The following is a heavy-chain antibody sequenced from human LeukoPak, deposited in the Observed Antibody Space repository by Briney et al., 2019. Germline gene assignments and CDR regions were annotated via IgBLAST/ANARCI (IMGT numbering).Heavy chain of an antibody. V-gene: IGHV4-4*07. D-gene: IGHD1-26*01. CDR1: GGSLSSYY. CDR2: IYTSGST. J-gene: IGHJ3*02. Sequence: SETLSLTCTVSGGSLSSYYWSWVRQPAGKGLEGIGRIYTSGSTNYNPSLKSRVTISVERCKKKCSLKLSSAAAADTAVYYCARDGVGTYGRAFDIWGQGTMVTVSS. CDR3: ARDGVGTYGRAFDI.